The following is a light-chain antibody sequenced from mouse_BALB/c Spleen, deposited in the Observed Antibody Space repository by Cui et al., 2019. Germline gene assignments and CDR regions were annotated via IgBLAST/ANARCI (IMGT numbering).Light chain of an antibody. J-gene: IGKJ2*01. V-gene: IGKV9-123*01. Sequence: DIEMLQYTSTMFASLGDGVVLTCCGSKGSRGYLDWYQQKPGGTIKLLIYSTSNLNSGVPARFSGSGSGSYYSLTISSLESEDFAAYYCLQCNGYPYTFGAGTKLEIK. CDR3: LQCNGYPYT. CDR2: STS. CDR1: KGSRGY.